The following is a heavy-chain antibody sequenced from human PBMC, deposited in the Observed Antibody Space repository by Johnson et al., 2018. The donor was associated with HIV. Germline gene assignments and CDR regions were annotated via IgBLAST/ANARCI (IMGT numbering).Heavy chain of an antibody. V-gene: IGHV3-30-3*01. CDR2: ISYDGNNK. J-gene: IGHJ3*02. CDR3: ARSYSTSWNASDI. Sequence: QMLLVESGGGLVQPGGSLRLSCAASGFTFRSHAMHWVRQAPGKGLEWVAVISYDGNNKFQADSVKGRFTISRDNSKNTLYLQMNSLRAEDTAVYYCARSYSTSWNASDIWGQGTMVTVSS. D-gene: IGHD4-11*01. CDR1: GFTFRSHA.